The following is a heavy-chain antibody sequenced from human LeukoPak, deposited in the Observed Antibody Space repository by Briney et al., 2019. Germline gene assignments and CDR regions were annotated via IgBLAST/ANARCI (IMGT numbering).Heavy chain of an antibody. Sequence: SGTLSLTCDVSGGSITQTNYWTWVRQPPGKGLEWIGEVNLQGGTNYNPSLLRRVAISVDTSANHVSLQMTSVTAADTAVYYCAREGITMVRGVTNFNWFDPWGQGTLVTVSS. V-gene: IGHV4-4*02. CDR2: VNLQGGT. J-gene: IGHJ5*02. CDR3: AREGITMVRGVTNFNWFDP. CDR1: GGSITQTNY. D-gene: IGHD3-10*01.